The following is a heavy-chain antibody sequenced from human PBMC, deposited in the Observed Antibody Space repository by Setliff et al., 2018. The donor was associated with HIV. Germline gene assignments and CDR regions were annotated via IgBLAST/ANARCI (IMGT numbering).Heavy chain of an antibody. CDR3: ARRSSSWYDRRGDAFDI. CDR1: GGSFSGYY. CDR2: INHSGST. Sequence: SETLSLTCAVYGGSFSGYYWSWIRQPPGEGLEWIGEINHSGSTNYNPSLKSRVTISVDTSKNQFSLKLSSVTAADTAVYYCARRSSSWYDRRGDAFDIWGQGTMVTVSS. J-gene: IGHJ3*02. D-gene: IGHD6-13*01. V-gene: IGHV4-34*01.